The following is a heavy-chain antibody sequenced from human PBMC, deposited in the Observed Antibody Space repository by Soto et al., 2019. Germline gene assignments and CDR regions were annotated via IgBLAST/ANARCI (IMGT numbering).Heavy chain of an antibody. J-gene: IGHJ3*02. D-gene: IGHD3-3*01. V-gene: IGHV5-51*01. Sequence: GESLKISFKGSGYSFTSYWIGWVRQMPGKGLEWMGIIYPGDSDTRYSPSFQGQVTISADKPISTAYLQWSSLKASDTAMYYCARHGTIFGVVIPLYAFDIWGQVTMVTVSS. CDR2: IYPGDSDT. CDR3: ARHGTIFGVVIPLYAFDI. CDR1: GYSFTSYW.